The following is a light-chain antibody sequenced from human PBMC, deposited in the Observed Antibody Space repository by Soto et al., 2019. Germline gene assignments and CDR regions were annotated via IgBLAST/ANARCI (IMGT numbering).Light chain of an antibody. CDR3: CSYARSNTLV. CDR1: SSDVGGYNL. Sequence: QSALTQPASVSGSPGQSITISCTGTSSDVGGYNLVSWYQQHPGKAPKLMIYEGTKRPSGISNRFSGSRSGNTASLTISGLQAEDEADYYCCSYARSNTLVFGGGTQLTVL. CDR2: EGT. V-gene: IGLV2-23*01. J-gene: IGLJ3*02.